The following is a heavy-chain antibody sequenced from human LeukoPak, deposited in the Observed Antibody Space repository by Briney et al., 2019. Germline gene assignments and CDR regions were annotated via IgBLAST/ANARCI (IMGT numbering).Heavy chain of an antibody. CDR3: ATGSGSYYKAFDY. CDR2: INPNSGGT. V-gene: IGHV1-2*02. CDR1: GYXFTGYY. D-gene: IGHD1-26*01. J-gene: IGHJ4*02. Sequence: ASVKVSCKASGYXFTGYYIHWVRQAPGQGLEWMGWINPNSGGTNYAQKFQGRVTMTRDTSISTAYMELSRLRSDDTAVYYCATGSGSYYKAFDYWGQGTLVTVSS.